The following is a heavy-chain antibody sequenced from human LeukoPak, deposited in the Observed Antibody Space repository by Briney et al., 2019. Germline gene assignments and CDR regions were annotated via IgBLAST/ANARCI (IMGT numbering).Heavy chain of an antibody. CDR3: AKERGSGSYYNVVFDY. J-gene: IGHJ4*02. CDR2: ISGSGGST. V-gene: IGHV3-23*01. D-gene: IGHD3-10*01. CDR1: EFTFSSYA. Sequence: GGSLRLSCAASEFTFSSYAMSWVRQAPGKGLEWVSAISGSGGSTYYADSVKGRFTISRDNSKNTLYLQMNSLRAEDTVVYYCAKERGSGSYYNVVFDYWGQGTLVTVSS.